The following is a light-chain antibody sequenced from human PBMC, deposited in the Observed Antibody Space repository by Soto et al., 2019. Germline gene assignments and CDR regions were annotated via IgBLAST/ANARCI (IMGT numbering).Light chain of an antibody. CDR3: QQYNSYSQT. V-gene: IGKV1-5*01. CDR2: DAS. CDR1: QSISSW. Sequence: IKVTQSPSTLSASVGDRVTITCRASQSISSWLAWYQQKPGKAPKVLIYDASSLESGVPSRFSGSGSGTEFTLTISSLQPDDFATYYCQQYNSYSQTFAQGTKV. J-gene: IGKJ1*01.